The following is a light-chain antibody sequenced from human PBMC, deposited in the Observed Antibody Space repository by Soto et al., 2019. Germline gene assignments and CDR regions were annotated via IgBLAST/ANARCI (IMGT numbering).Light chain of an antibody. Sequence: QSVLAQPPSASGTPGQRVTISCSGSTSNVGSNLASWYQRLPGSAPKLLIYNDYERPSGVPDRFSGSKSGTSASLGISGLRSEDEADYFCAVWDDSLSGVVFGGGTKVTVL. CDR1: TSNVGSNL. J-gene: IGLJ2*01. CDR3: AVWDDSLSGVV. V-gene: IGLV1-47*02. CDR2: NDY.